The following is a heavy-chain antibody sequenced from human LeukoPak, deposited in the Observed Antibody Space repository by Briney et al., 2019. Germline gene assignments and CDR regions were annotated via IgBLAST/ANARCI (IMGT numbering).Heavy chain of an antibody. CDR2: INHSGST. Sequence: SETLSLTCAVYGGSFSGSNWSWFRQPPGKGLEWIGEINHSGSTNYNPSLKSRVTISVDTSKNHFSLKRSSETAADTAVYYCARRRGYYDSRGYYFRLDFDYWGQGTLVTVSS. D-gene: IGHD3-22*01. CDR3: ARRRGYYDSRGYYFRLDFDY. J-gene: IGHJ4*02. CDR1: GGSFSGSN. V-gene: IGHV4-34*01.